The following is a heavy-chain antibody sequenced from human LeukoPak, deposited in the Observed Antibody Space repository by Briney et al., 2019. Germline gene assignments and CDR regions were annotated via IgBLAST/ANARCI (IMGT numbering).Heavy chain of an antibody. Sequence: SETLSLTCTVSGGSLCSSYCGWIRQFPGKGLDWIGNIYYTGGTNYNPSLKSRVTISIDTSRSQFSLRLSSMTAADTAVYYCARNFGSSGSASGRFHTWGQGTLVTVSS. CDR2: IYYTGGT. V-gene: IGHV4-59*01. D-gene: IGHD3-10*01. J-gene: IGHJ4*02. CDR1: GGSLCSSY. CDR3: ARNFGSSGSASGRFHT.